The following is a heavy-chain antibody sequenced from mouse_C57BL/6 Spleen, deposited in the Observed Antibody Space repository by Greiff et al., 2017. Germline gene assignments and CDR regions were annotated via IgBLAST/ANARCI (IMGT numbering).Heavy chain of an antibody. J-gene: IGHJ1*03. CDR1: GFTFSDYG. CDR2: SSRGSSTI. CDR3: ARATVVATDFDV. Sequence: EVKVEESGGGLVKPGGSLQLSCAASGFTFSDYGLHWVRQAPEKGLEWVAYSSRGSSTIYDADTVKGRFTISRDNAKNTRFLQMTSLRSEDTAMYYCARATVVATDFDVWGTGTTVTVSS. D-gene: IGHD1-1*01. V-gene: IGHV5-17*01.